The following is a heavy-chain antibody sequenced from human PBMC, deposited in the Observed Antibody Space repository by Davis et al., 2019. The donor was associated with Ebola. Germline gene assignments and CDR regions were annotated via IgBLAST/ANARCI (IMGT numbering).Heavy chain of an antibody. D-gene: IGHD3-10*01. CDR1: GFTFSGSA. CDR3: AREEGITMVQGVIEAYYYYYGMDV. Sequence: GESLKISCAASGFTFSGSAMHWVRQASGKGLEWVGRIRSKANSYATAYAASVKGRFTISRDDSKNTAYLQMNSLRAEDTAVYYCAREEGITMVQGVIEAYYYYYGMDVWGQGTTVTVSS. V-gene: IGHV3-73*01. CDR2: IRSKANSYAT. J-gene: IGHJ6*02.